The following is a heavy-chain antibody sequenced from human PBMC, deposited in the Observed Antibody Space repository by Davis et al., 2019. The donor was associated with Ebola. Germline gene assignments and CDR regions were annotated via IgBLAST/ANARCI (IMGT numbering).Heavy chain of an antibody. CDR1: GFTSSNHY. V-gene: IGHV3-11*04. Sequence: PGGSLRLSCAASGFTSSNHYMSWIRQAPGEGLEWISYISDSGDSEFYADSVKGRFTISRDNAKNTLYLQMNSLRAEDTAVYYCARSPLTTYYYYYYMDVWGKGTTVTVSS. J-gene: IGHJ6*03. D-gene: IGHD4/OR15-4a*01. CDR3: ARSPLTTYYYYYYMDV. CDR2: ISDSGDSE.